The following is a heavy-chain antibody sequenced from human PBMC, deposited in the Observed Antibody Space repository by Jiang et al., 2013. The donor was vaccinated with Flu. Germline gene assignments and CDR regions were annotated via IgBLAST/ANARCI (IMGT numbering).Heavy chain of an antibody. D-gene: IGHD1-26*01. V-gene: IGHV4-39*01. J-gene: IGHJ4*02. CDR3: ARQEWELHPTNFDY. Sequence: GLVKPSETLSLTCTVSGGSISSSSYYWGWIRQPPGKGLEWIGSIYYSGSTYYNPSLKSRVTISVDTSKNQFSLKLSSVTAADTAVYYCARQEWELHPTNFDYWGQGTLVTVSS. CDR2: IYYSGST. CDR1: GGSISSSSYY.